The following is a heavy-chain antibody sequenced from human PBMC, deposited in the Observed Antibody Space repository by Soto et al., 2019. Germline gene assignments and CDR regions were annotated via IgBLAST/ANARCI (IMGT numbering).Heavy chain of an antibody. V-gene: IGHV1-69*13. J-gene: IGHJ6*02. CDR1: GGTFSSYA. CDR3: ARTIMTWGLPYYYYGMDA. Sequence: GASVKVSCKASGGTFSSYAISWVRQAPGQGLEWMGGIIPIFGTANYAQKFQGRVTITADESTSTAYMELSSLISEDTAVYYCARTIMTWGLPYYYYGMDAWGQGTTVTVSS. CDR2: IIPIFGTA. D-gene: IGHD3-16*01.